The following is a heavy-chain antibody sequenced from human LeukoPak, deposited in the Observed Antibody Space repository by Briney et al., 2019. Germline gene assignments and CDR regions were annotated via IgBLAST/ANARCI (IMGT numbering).Heavy chain of an antibody. CDR3: ARGGGLGV. J-gene: IGHJ6*02. V-gene: IGHV3-7*03. CDR2: INHNGNVN. CDR1: GFALSSYW. D-gene: IGHD3-16*01. Sequence: PGGSLRLSCAASGFALSSYWMSWVRQAPGKGLEWVASINHNGNVNYYVDSVKGRFTISRDNAKSSLYLQMSNLRAEDTAVYFCARGGGLGVWGQGATVTVSS.